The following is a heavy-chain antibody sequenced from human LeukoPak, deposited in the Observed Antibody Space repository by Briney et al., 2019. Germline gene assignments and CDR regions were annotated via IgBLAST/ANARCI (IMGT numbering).Heavy chain of an antibody. CDR1: GFTFSSYG. CDR2: IRYDGSNK. J-gene: IGHJ4*02. D-gene: IGHD3-22*01. CDR3: AKDRYYYDSSDYSDFDY. Sequence: GGSLKLSCAASGFTFSSYGMHWVRQAPGKGLEWVAFIRYDGSNKYYADSVKGRFTISRDNSKNTLYPQMNSLRAEDTAVYYCAKDRYYYDSSDYSDFDYWGQGTLVTVSS. V-gene: IGHV3-30*02.